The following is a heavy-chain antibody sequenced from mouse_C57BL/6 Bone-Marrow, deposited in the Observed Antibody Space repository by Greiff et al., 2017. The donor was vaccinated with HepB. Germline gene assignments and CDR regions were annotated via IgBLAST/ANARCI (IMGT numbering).Heavy chain of an antibody. V-gene: IGHV1-12*01. CDR3: AGGLGGYWYFDV. Sequence: LQESGAELVRPGASVKMSCKASGYTFTSYNMHWVKQTPRQGLEWIGAIYPGNGDTSYNQKFKGKATLTVDKSSSTAYMQLSSLTSEDSAVYFCAGGLGGYWYFDVWGTGTTVTVSS. CDR2: IYPGNGDT. CDR1: GYTFTSYN. J-gene: IGHJ1*03.